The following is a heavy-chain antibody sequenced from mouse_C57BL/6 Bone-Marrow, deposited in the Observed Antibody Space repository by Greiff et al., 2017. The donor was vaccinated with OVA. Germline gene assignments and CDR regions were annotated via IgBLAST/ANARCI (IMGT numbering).Heavy chain of an antibody. CDR2: ISDGGSYT. D-gene: IGHD3-2*02. Sequence: EVQLVESGGGLVKPGGSLKLSCAASGFTFSSYAMSWVRQTPEKRLEWVATISDGGSYTYYPDNVKGRFTISRDNAKNNLYLQMSHLKSEDTAMYYCARDPETAQATPAWFAYWGQGTLVTVSA. CDR3: ARDPETAQATPAWFAY. CDR1: GFTFSSYA. J-gene: IGHJ3*01. V-gene: IGHV5-4*01.